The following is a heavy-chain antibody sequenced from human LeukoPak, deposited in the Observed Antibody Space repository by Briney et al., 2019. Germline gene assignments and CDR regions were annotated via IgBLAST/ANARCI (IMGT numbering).Heavy chain of an antibody. D-gene: IGHD5-24*01. CDR3: ARQLRRDAYNYISKNFDY. J-gene: IGHJ4*02. CDR1: GGSISSGSYY. V-gene: IGHV4-61*02. CDR2: IYTSGST. Sequence: KSSETLSLTCTVSGGSISSGSYYWSWIRQPAGKGLEWIGRIYTSGSTNYNPSLKSRVTISLETPKNQFSLKLSSVTAADTAVYYCARQLRRDAYNYISKNFDYWGQGTLVTVSS.